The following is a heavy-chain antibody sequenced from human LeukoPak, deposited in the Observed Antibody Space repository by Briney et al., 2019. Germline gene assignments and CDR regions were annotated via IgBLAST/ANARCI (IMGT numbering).Heavy chain of an antibody. CDR3: ARSRPWASGSYYRGAFDI. CDR1: GGSISSYY. J-gene: IGHJ3*02. D-gene: IGHD1-26*01. V-gene: IGHV4-34*01. CDR2: INHSGST. Sequence: SETLSLTCTVSGGSISSYYWSWIRQPPGKGLEWIGEINHSGSTNYNPSLKSRVTISVDTSKNQFSLKLSSVTAADTAEYYCARSRPWASGSYYRGAFDIWGQGTMVTVSS.